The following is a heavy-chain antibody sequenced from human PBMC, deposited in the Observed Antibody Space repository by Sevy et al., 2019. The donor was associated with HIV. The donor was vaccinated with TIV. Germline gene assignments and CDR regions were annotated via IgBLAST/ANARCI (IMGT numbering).Heavy chain of an antibody. CDR1: GFSVSSNF. CDR3: TTSPRPNLADY. D-gene: IGHD1-1*01. Sequence: GGSLRLSCAASGFSVSSNFMSWVRQAPGRGLEWVSIIYGGGETYYAESVKGRFTISRDSSRNTVFLQMKSLRAEDTAIYFCTTSPRPNLADYWGQGTLVTVSS. CDR2: IYGGGET. J-gene: IGHJ4*02. V-gene: IGHV3-53*01.